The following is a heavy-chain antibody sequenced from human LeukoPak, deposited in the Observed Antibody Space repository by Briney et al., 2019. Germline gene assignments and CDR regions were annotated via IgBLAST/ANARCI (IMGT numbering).Heavy chain of an antibody. Sequence: SETLSLTCTVSGGSISSGGYYWSWIRQHPGKGLEWIGYIYYSGSTYYNPSLKSRATISVDTSKNQFSLKLSSVTAADTAVYYCARDSSLRGAFDIWGQGTMVTVSS. CDR1: GGSISSGGYY. CDR3: ARDSSLRGAFDI. D-gene: IGHD4-17*01. J-gene: IGHJ3*02. CDR2: IYYSGST. V-gene: IGHV4-31*03.